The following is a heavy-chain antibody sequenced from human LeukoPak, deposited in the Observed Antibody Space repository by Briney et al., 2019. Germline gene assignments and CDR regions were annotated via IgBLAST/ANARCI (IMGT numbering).Heavy chain of an antibody. V-gene: IGHV4-39*01. CDR2: IYYSGST. D-gene: IGHD3-22*01. CDR1: GGSISSSSYY. Sequence: PSETLSLTCIVSGGSISSSSYYWGWIRQPPGKGLEWIGSIYYSGSTYYNPSLKSRVTISVDTSKNQFSLKLSSVTAADTAVYYCASLDYYDSSGYYNYWGQGTLVTVSS. J-gene: IGHJ4*02. CDR3: ASLDYYDSSGYYNY.